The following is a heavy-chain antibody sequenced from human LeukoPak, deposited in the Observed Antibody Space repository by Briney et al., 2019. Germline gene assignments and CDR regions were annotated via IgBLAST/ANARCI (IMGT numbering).Heavy chain of an antibody. V-gene: IGHV3-30-3*01. CDR2: VSYDGSNE. CDR3: ARDRSVWYYYGMDV. CDR1: GFTFSGSA. D-gene: IGHD2-8*01. Sequence: GGSLRLSSAVSGFTFSGSAMHWVRQAPGKGLEWVAVVSYDGSNEYYADSVKGRFTISRDNSKNMLYLQMNSLRTEDTAVYYCARDRSVWYYYGMDVWGQGTTVTVSS. J-gene: IGHJ6*02.